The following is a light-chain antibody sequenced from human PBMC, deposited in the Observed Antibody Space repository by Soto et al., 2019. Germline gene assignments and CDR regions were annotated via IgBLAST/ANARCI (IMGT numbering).Light chain of an antibody. Sequence: EIVLTQSPGTLSLSPGERATLSCRASQIVSSYLAWYQQKPGQAPRLLIYDASNRATGIPARFSGSGSGTDFTLTISRLEPEDFAVYYCQQYGSSPPIIFGQGTRLEIK. V-gene: IGKV3-20*01. CDR3: QQYGSSPPII. CDR1: QIVSSY. CDR2: DAS. J-gene: IGKJ5*01.